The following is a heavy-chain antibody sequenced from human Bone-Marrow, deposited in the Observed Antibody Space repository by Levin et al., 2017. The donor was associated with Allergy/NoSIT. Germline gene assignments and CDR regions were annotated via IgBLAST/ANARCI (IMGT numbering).Heavy chain of an antibody. D-gene: IGHD6-13*01. CDR2: IKQDGSEK. J-gene: IGHJ5*02. CDR1: GFTFSSYW. Sequence: GESLKISCAASGFTFSSYWMSWVRQAPGKGLEWVANIKQDGSEKYYVDSVKGRFTISRDNAKNSLYLQMNSLRAEDTAVYYCARDLIAAAGRNWFDPWGQGTLVTVSS. CDR3: ARDLIAAAGRNWFDP. V-gene: IGHV3-7*01.